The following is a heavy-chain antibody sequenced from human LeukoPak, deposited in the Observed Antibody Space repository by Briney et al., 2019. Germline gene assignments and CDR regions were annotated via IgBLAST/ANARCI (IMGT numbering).Heavy chain of an antibody. CDR1: GYGFTNYW. Sequence: GEALQISFKGSGYGFTNYWIAWVRRMPGKGLEWMGLIYPGDSETRYSPSFEGQVTFSVDKSMTTAYLQWRSLKASDTALYYCASNTVGNRAPDYWGQGTLVTVSS. J-gene: IGHJ4*02. V-gene: IGHV5-51*01. CDR2: IYPGDSET. CDR3: ASNTVGNRAPDY. D-gene: IGHD4-23*01.